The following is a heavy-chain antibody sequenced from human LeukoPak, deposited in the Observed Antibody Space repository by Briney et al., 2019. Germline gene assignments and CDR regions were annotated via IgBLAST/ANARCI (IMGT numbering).Heavy chain of an antibody. CDR3: GTSPRGYGGNSSPTVVFGWFDP. V-gene: IGHV1-69*13. CDR2: IIPIFGTA. D-gene: IGHD4-23*01. CDR1: GGTFSSYA. J-gene: IGHJ5*02. Sequence: ASVKVSCKASGGTFSSYAISWVRQAPGQGLEWMGGIIPIFGTANYAQKFQGRVTITADESTSTAYMELSSLRSEDTAVYYCGTSPRGYGGNSSPTVVFGWFDPWGQGTLVTVSS.